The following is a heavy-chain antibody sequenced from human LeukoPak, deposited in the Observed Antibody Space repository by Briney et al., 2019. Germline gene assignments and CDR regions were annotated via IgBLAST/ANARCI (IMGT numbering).Heavy chain of an antibody. CDR3: ARVSGKQSSSWYALDI. CDR1: AFTFSSYE. CDR2: ISSGGTI. J-gene: IGHJ3*02. D-gene: IGHD6-13*01. Sequence: PGGSLRLSCAASAFTFSSYEMNWVRQAPGKGLEWVSYISSGGTIYYADSVKGRFTISRDNAKNSLYLQMDSLRAEDTAVYYCARVSGKQSSSWYALDIWGQGTMVTVSS. V-gene: IGHV3-48*03.